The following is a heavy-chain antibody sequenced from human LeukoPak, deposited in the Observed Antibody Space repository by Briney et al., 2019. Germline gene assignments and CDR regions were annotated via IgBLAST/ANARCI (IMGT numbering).Heavy chain of an antibody. Sequence: GGSLRLSCAGSGYTVGSNYMTWVRQAPGKGLEWVSLIFGGGDRRYADSVKGRFTISKDNSKNTVYLQMNSLRADDTAVYFCWRPNVLSSVDFWGQGTLVTVAS. CDR2: IFGGGDR. CDR3: WRPNVLSSVDF. D-gene: IGHD5/OR15-5a*01. V-gene: IGHV3-53*01. CDR1: GYTVGSNY. J-gene: IGHJ4*02.